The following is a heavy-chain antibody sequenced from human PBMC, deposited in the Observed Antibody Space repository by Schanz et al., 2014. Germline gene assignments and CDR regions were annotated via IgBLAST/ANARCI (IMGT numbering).Heavy chain of an antibody. V-gene: IGHV3-30*02. CDR3: AKEDRNHNSDYVY. J-gene: IGHJ4*02. CDR1: RFTISRNP. CDR2: IRYDGSSK. Sequence: QVHLVESGGGVVQPGRSLRLSCTGSRFTISRNPIHWVRQAPGKGLERVAFIRYDGSSKYYADSVRGRFTISRDDSKNTLYLQMNSLRPEDTAVYYCAKEDRNHNSDYVYWGQGTLVTVSS. D-gene: IGHD3-22*01.